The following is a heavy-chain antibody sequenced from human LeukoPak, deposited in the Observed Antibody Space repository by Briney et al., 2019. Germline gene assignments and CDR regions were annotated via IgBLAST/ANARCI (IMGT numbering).Heavy chain of an antibody. CDR1: GSTFSSYG. CDR3: AKDQSFGAAAGYFFDY. J-gene: IGHJ4*02. V-gene: IGHV3-30*02. CDR2: IRYDGSNK. Sequence: PGGSLRLSCAASGSTFSSYGMHWVRQAPGKGLEWVAFIRYDGSNKYYADSVEGRFTISRDNSKNTLYLQMNSLRAEDTAVYYCAKDQSFGAAAGYFFDYWGQGTLVTVSS. D-gene: IGHD6-13*01.